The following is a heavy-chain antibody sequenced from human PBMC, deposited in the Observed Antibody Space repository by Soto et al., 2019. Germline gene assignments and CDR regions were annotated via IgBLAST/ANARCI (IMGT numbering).Heavy chain of an antibody. CDR2: LSGSGIST. V-gene: IGHV3-23*01. CDR3: ATSYDSSGYDY. CDR1: GFTFSSYA. Sequence: GGSLRLSCAASGFTFSSYAMSWVRQAPGKGLEWVSALSGSGISTYYADTVKGRFTISRDNSRNTLYLQMNSLRAEDTAVYYCATSYDSSGYDYWGQGTLVTVSS. J-gene: IGHJ4*02. D-gene: IGHD3-22*01.